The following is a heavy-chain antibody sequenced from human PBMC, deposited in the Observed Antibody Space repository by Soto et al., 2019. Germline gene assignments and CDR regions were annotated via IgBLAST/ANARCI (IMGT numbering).Heavy chain of an antibody. J-gene: IGHJ4*02. Sequence: GGSLRLSCAASGFTFSSYGMHWVRQAPGKGLEWVAVIWYDGSNKYYADSVKGRFTISRDNSKNTLYLQMNSLRAEDTAVYYCARVYGYSGYDATYWGQGTLVTVSS. CDR3: ARVYGYSGYDATY. V-gene: IGHV3-33*01. CDR2: IWYDGSNK. D-gene: IGHD5-12*01. CDR1: GFTFSSYG.